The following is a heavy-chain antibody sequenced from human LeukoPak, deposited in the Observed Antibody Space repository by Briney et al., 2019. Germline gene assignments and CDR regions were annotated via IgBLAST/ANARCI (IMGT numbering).Heavy chain of an antibody. CDR2: IWYDGSNK. J-gene: IGHJ5*02. CDR1: GFTFNSYW. V-gene: IGHV3-33*08. CDR3: ARDSPVSAGPFDP. D-gene: IGHD4-11*01. Sequence: PGGSLRLSCAASGFTFNSYWMHWVRQAPGKGLEWVAFIWYDGSNKYYADSVKGRFTISRDNSKNTLYLQMNSLTAEDTAVYYCARDSPVSAGPFDPWGQGTLVTVSS.